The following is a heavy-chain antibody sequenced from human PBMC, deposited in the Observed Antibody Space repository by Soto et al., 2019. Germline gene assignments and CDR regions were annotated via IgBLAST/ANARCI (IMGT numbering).Heavy chain of an antibody. J-gene: IGHJ4*02. CDR2: ISWNGAAT. D-gene: IGHD3-16*02. V-gene: IGHV3-9*01. CDR3: ANLTLYRSCFDC. CDR1: GFTFDDYA. Sequence: EAQLVESGGGLVQPGRSLRLSCVASGFTFDDYAIHWVRQAPGKGLDWVSGISWNGAATCYAESVKGRFTISRDNAKHCLYLTMISLRTEDTAIYYCANLTLYRSCFDCWGQGTLVTVSA.